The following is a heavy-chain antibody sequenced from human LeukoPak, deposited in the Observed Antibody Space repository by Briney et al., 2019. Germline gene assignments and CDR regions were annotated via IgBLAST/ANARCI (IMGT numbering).Heavy chain of an antibody. V-gene: IGHV4-4*07. CDR2: IYTSGST. CDR1: GGSISSYY. D-gene: IGHD6-13*01. J-gene: IGHJ2*01. CDR3: ARYSSNWPYWYFDL. Sequence: SETLSLTCTVSGGSISSYYWSWIRQPAGKGLEWIGRIYTSGSTNYNPSLKSRVTMSVDTSKNQFSLKLSSVTAADTAVYYCARYSSNWPYWYFDLWGRGTLVTVSS.